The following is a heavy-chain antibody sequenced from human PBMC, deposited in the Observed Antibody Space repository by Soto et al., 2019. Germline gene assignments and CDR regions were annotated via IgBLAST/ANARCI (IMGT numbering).Heavy chain of an antibody. V-gene: IGHV3-30*18. CDR1: GFTFSSYG. Sequence: GGSLRLSCAASGFTFSSYGMHWVRQAPGKGLEWVAVISYDGSNKYYADSVKGRFTISRDNSKNTLYLQMNSLRAEDTAVYYCAKDSGEQWLFHYWGQGTLVTVSS. CDR2: ISYDGSNK. D-gene: IGHD6-19*01. CDR3: AKDSGEQWLFHY. J-gene: IGHJ4*02.